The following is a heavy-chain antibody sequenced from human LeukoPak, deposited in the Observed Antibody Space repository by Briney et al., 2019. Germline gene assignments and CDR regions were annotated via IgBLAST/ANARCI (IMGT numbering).Heavy chain of an antibody. CDR3: ARGYRQHVFDY. CDR2: IYYSGST. V-gene: IGHV4-59*01. D-gene: IGHD6-6*01. J-gene: IGHJ4*02. CDR1: GGSISSYY. Sequence: SETLSLTCTVSGGSISSYYWSWIRQPPGKGLEGIGYIYYSGSTNYNPSLKSRVTISVDTSKNQFSLKLSSVTAADTAVYYCARGYRQHVFDYWGQGTLVTVSS.